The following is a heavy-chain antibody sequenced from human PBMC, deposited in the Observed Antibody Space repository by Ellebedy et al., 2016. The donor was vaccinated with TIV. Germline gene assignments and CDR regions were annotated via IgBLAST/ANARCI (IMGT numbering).Heavy chain of an antibody. CDR1: GFTFSSYP. Sequence: GESLKISCAASGFTFSSYPMLWVRQAPGKGLEWVSGIPGSGSPTTYADSVKGRFTIPSDKSKSTLFLQMSSLRADDTALYYCAKGYSDLFGGEWGQGTLVTVSS. D-gene: IGHD1-26*01. V-gene: IGHV3-23*01. J-gene: IGHJ1*01. CDR2: IPGSGSPT. CDR3: AKGYSDLFGGE.